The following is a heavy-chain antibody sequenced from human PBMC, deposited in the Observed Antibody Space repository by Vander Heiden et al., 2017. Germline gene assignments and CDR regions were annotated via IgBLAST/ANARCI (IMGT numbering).Heavy chain of an antibody. J-gene: IGHJ4*02. Sequence: QLQLQESGPGLVKPSETLSLTCTVSGGPINKSFDFWAWIRQPPGKGLEWLGTVSHTGTAYYNPYLQSRATISGDTSKNQFSLTLGSVTAADTALYYCVRHEGSWEIDYWGPVTLVTVS. V-gene: IGHV4-39*01. CDR2: VSHTGTA. CDR3: VRHEGSWEIDY. CDR1: GGPINKSFDF. D-gene: IGHD6-13*01.